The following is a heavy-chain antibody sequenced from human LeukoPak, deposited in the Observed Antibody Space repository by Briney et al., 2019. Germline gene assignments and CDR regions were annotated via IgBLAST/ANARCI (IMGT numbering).Heavy chain of an antibody. CDR3: ARAKDYGSRNPVYYFDY. J-gene: IGHJ4*01. CDR1: GGSISSGGYY. Sequence: SETLSLTCIVSGGSISSGGYYWSWIRQHPGKGLEWIGYIYYSGSTYYNPSLKSRVTISVDTSKNQFSLKLSSVTAADTAVYYCARAKDYGSRNPVYYFDYWGHGTLVTVSS. D-gene: IGHD3-10*01. V-gene: IGHV4-31*03. CDR2: IYYSGST.